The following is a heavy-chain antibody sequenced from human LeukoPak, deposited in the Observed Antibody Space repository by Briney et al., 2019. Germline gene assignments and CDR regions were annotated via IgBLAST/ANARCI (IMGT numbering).Heavy chain of an antibody. D-gene: IGHD6-19*01. CDR2: FDPEDGET. J-gene: IGHJ3*02. V-gene: IGHV1-24*01. CDR1: GYTLTELS. CDR3: ATVTSSGWSLGAFDI. Sequence: GASVKVSCKVSGYTLTELSMHWVRQAPGKGLEWMGGFDPEDGETIYAQKFQGRVTMTEDTSTDTAYMGLSSLRPEDTAVYYCATVTSSGWSLGAFDIWGQGTMVTVSS.